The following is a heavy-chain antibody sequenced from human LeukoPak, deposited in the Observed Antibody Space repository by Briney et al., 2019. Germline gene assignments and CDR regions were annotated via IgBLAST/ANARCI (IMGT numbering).Heavy chain of an antibody. CDR3: ARDGRRGYQLLLSADAFDI. D-gene: IGHD2-2*01. V-gene: IGHV1-18*01. CDR2: ISAYNGNT. CDR1: GGTFSSYA. J-gene: IGHJ3*02. Sequence: ASVKVSCKASGGTFSSYAISWVRQAPGQGLEWMGWISAYNGNTNYAQKLQGRVTMTTDTSTSTAYMELRSLRSDDTAVYYCARDGRRGYQLLLSADAFDIWGQGTMVTVSS.